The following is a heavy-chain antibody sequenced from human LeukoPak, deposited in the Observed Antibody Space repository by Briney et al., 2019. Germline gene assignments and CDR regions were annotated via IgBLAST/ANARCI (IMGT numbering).Heavy chain of an antibody. Sequence: SVKVSCKASGGTFSSYAISWVRQAPGQGVEGMGRIIPIFGTANYAQKFQGRVTITTDESTSTAYMELSSLRSEDTAVYYCARALVGATTYYYYYYIDVWGKGTTVTVSS. V-gene: IGHV1-69*05. CDR1: GGTFSSYA. J-gene: IGHJ6*03. CDR3: ARALVGATTYYYYYYIDV. D-gene: IGHD1-26*01. CDR2: IIPIFGTA.